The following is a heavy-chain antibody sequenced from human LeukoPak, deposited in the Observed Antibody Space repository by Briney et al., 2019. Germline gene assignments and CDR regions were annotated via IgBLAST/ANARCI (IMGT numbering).Heavy chain of an antibody. Sequence: SETLSLTCTVSGYSISSGYYWGWIRQPPGKGLEWIGSIYHSRSTYYNPSLKSRVTISGDTSKNQFSLNLSSVTATDTAVYYCATDCSSTTCYTRSFDPWGQGTLVTVSS. CDR3: ATDCSSTTCYTRSFDP. D-gene: IGHD2-2*02. J-gene: IGHJ5*02. CDR2: IYHSRST. V-gene: IGHV4-38-2*02. CDR1: GYSISSGYY.